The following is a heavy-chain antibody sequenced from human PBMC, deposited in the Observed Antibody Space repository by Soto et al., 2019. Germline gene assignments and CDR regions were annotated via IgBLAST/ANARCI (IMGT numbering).Heavy chain of an antibody. V-gene: IGHV4-59*08. J-gene: IGHJ6*03. CDR3: ATLTTLRYYYLDV. Sequence: SETLSLTCTVSGGSMSSYYWSWIRQPPGKGLEWIGYIYHSGSTNYNPSLKSRATISVDTSKNQVSLKLSSVTAADTAGYHCATLTTLRYYYLDVWGKGTTVTVSS. CDR2: IYHSGST. D-gene: IGHD2-2*01. CDR1: GGSMSSYY.